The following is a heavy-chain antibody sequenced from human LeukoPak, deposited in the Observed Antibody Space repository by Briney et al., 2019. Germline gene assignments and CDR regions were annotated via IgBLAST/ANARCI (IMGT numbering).Heavy chain of an antibody. J-gene: IGHJ4*02. CDR1: GFTFSNYG. D-gene: IGHD2-15*01. CDR3: AKGAVVVGRSNYLDY. CDR2: ISYDGNIK. Sequence: GRSLRLSCAASGFTFSNYGMHWVRQAPGKGLEWVAVISYDGNIKNYADSVRGRFTISRDISKNTLYLQMNSLGPEDTAVYYCAKGAVVVGRSNYLDYWGLGTLVTVSS. V-gene: IGHV3-30*18.